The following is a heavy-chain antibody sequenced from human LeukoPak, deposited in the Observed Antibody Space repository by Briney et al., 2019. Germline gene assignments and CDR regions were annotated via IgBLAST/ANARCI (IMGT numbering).Heavy chain of an antibody. V-gene: IGHV3-21*01. CDR1: GFTFSSYS. CDR3: AKGYGQRLVNNWFDP. CDR2: ISGSAWTI. Sequence: PGGSLRLSCVASGFTFSSYSMNWVRQAPGKGPEWVSSISGSAWTIYDTDSVKGRFTTSRDNSKNTLYLQMNSLKAEDTAVYYCAKGYGQRLVNNWFDPWGQGTLVTVSS. J-gene: IGHJ5*02. D-gene: IGHD6-13*01.